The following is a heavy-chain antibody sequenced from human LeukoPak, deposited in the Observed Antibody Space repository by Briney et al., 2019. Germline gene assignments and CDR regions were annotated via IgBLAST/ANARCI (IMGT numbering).Heavy chain of an antibody. CDR2: INHSGST. CDR3: ARDSRGDGYEYGYYYMDV. CDR1: GGSFSGYY. V-gene: IGHV4-34*01. J-gene: IGHJ6*03. Sequence: SETLSLTCGVYGGSFSGYYWSWIRQSPGKGLEWIGEINHSGSTNYNPSLKSRVTILVDTSKNQFSLKLSSVTAADTAVYYCARDSRGDGYEYGYYYMDVWGKGTTVTVSS. D-gene: IGHD5-24*01.